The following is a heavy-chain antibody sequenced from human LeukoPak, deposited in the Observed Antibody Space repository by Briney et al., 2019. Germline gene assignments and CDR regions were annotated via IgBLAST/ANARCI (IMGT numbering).Heavy chain of an antibody. CDR2: IYYSGTT. J-gene: IGHJ1*01. D-gene: IGHD2-15*01. CDR3: ARDRATGRYVV. CDR1: GFSISTGDY. Sequence: SETLSLTCTVSGFSISTGDYWGWIRPTPGKGLQWIGNIYYSGTTYYNPFLQSRVTISVDTSQNQFSVRLTSLTDADTALYYCARDRATGRYVVWGQGILVTVSS. V-gene: IGHV4-38-2*02.